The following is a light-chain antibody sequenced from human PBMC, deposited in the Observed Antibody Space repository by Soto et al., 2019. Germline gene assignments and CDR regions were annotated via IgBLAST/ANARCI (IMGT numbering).Light chain of an antibody. Sequence: EIVMTQSPVTLSVSPGERATLSCRASHSVSSNLALYQQKPGPAPRLLIHGSSTRATGIPARFSCSGSGTDFTLTISSLQSEDFAVYYCQQYDNWPPLTFGGGTKVDIK. V-gene: IGKV3-15*01. CDR2: GSS. CDR3: QQYDNWPPLT. J-gene: IGKJ4*01. CDR1: HSVSSN.